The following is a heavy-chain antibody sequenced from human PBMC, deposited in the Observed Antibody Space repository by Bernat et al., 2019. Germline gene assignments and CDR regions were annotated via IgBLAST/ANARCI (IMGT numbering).Heavy chain of an antibody. J-gene: IGHJ4*02. CDR3: ARDLEGATPFDY. Sequence: QLQLQESGPGLVKPSETLSLTCTVSGGSISSSSYYWGWIRQPPGKGLEWIGSIYYSGSTNYNPSLKSRVTISVDASKNQFSLKLSSVTAADTAVYYCARDLEGATPFDYWGQGTLVTVSS. CDR2: IYYSGST. CDR1: GGSISSSSYY. V-gene: IGHV4-39*07. D-gene: IGHD1-26*01.